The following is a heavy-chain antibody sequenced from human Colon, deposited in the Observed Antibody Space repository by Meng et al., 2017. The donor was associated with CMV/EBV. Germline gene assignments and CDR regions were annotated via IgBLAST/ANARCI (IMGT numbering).Heavy chain of an antibody. CDR3: ARRNCRSQSCFQFYFDY. CDR2: IMRILGTA. CDR1: GGTFNNFP. V-gene: IGHV1-69*05. Sequence: SVLVSCKASGGTFNNFPINWLRQAPGQGLEWVVGIMRILGTANYAQKFRGSVSITTDDSTNTAFMELNRLTSEDTATYYCARRNCRSQSCFQFYFDYWGQGTLVTVSS. J-gene: IGHJ4*02. D-gene: IGHD1-26*01.